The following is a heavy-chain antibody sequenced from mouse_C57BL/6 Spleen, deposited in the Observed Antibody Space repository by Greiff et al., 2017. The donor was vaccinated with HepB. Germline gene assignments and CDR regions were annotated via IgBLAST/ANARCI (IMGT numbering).Heavy chain of an antibody. CDR3: ATPIYYDYDAWFAY. J-gene: IGHJ3*01. Sequence: QVQLQRLGTELLNPGASVKLSCKASGYTFTSYWMHWVKQRPGQGLEWIGNINPSNGGTNYNEKFKSKATLTVDKSSSTAYMQLSSLTSEDSAVYYCATPIYYDYDAWFAYWGQGTLVTVSA. D-gene: IGHD2-4*01. V-gene: IGHV1-53*01. CDR2: INPSNGGT. CDR1: GYTFTSYW.